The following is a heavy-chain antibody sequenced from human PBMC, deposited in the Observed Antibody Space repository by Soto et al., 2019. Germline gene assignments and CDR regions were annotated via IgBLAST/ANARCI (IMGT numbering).Heavy chain of an antibody. CDR1: GGSISSGGYY. CDR3: ARAAIGLNCFDT. CDR2: IYYSGST. J-gene: IGHJ5*02. Sequence: PSETLSLTCTVSGGSISSGGYYWSWIRQHPGKGLEWIGYIYYSGSTYYNPSLKSRVTISVDTSKNQFSLKLSSVTAADTAVYYCARAAIGLNCFDTWGQGTLVTVSS. D-gene: IGHD2-21*01. V-gene: IGHV4-31*03.